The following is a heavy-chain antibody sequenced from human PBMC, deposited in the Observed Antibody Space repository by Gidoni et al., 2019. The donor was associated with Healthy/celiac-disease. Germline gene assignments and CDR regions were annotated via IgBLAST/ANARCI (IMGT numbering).Heavy chain of an antibody. D-gene: IGHD5-18*01. J-gene: IGHJ4*02. CDR1: GFTFSSNA. CDR3: AKAPQRYGPRAGDY. Sequence: EVQLLESGGGLVQPGGSLRLSCAASGFTFSSNAMSWVRQAPGKGLEWVSAICGSGGSTYYADSVKGRFTISRDNSKKTLYLQMNSLRAEDTAVYYCAKAPQRYGPRAGDYWGQGTLVTVSS. V-gene: IGHV3-23*01. CDR2: ICGSGGST.